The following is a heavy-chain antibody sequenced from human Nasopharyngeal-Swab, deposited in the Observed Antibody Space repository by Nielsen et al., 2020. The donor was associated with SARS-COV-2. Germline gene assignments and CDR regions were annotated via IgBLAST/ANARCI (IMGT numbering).Heavy chain of an antibody. CDR2: ISYDGTDK. CDR3: ARVQADYLSKGSFDH. CDR1: GFTFYSYA. D-gene: IGHD2/OR15-2a*01. J-gene: IGHJ4*02. Sequence: GESLKIPCAASGFTFYSYAMHWVRQAPGKGLEWVALISYDGTDKYYADSVKGRFTISRDNSKNTLYLQMNSLRPEDTAMYYCARVQADYLSKGSFDHWGQGTLVTVSS. V-gene: IGHV3-30*04.